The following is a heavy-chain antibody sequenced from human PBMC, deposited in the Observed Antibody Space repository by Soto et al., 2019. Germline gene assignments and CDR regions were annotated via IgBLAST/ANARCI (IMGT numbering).Heavy chain of an antibody. Sequence: QVQLVQSGAEVKKPGASVKVSCKASGYTFTSYDINWVLQATGQGLEWMGWMNPNSGNTGYAQKFQCRVTITRNTSISTAYMELSSLRSEDTAVYYCARDRSSGWYVDYWGQGTLVTVSS. J-gene: IGHJ4*02. CDR2: MNPNSGNT. CDR1: GYTFTSYD. D-gene: IGHD6-19*01. V-gene: IGHV1-8*01. CDR3: ARDRSSGWYVDY.